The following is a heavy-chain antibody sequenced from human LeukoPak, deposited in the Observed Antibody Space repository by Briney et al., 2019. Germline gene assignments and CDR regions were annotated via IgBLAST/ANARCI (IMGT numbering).Heavy chain of an antibody. CDR3: ARERGGYCSDISCSNAIDY. Sequence: GGSLRLSCAASGFTFRNYWMNWVRQAPGKGLEWVANINQDGSDKNYVDSVKGRFSISRDNADNSLYLEMNSLRAEDTALYYCARERGGYCSDISCSNAIDYWGQGALVTVSS. V-gene: IGHV3-7*01. CDR2: INQDGSDK. D-gene: IGHD2-15*01. CDR1: GFTFRNYW. J-gene: IGHJ4*02.